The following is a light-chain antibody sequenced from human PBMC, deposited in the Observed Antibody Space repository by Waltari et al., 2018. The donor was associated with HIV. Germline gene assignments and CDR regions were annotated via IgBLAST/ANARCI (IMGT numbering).Light chain of an antibody. CDR3: MQALQTPYT. Sequence: DIVMTQSPLSLPVTPGEPASISCRSSQSLLHRSGHKYLDWYLQKPGQYQQLLIYLGSNRASGVPDRFSGSGSGTDFTLKISRVEAEDVGVYYCMQALQTPYTFGQGTKLEIK. CDR1: QSLLHRSGHKY. V-gene: IGKV2-28*01. J-gene: IGKJ2*01. CDR2: LGS.